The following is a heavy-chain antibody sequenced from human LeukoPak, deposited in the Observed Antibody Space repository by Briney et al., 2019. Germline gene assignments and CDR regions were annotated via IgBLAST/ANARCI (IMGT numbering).Heavy chain of an antibody. CDR2: ISSSGSTI. CDR1: GFTFSDYY. Sequence: GGSLRLSCAASGFTFSDYYMSWIRQAPGKGLEWVSYISSSGSTIYYADSVKGRFTISRDNAKISLYLQMNSLRAEDTAVYYCARELAPGPSRWELPPLGNWGQGTLVTVSS. CDR3: ARELAPGPSRWELPPLGN. V-gene: IGHV3-11*01. J-gene: IGHJ4*02. D-gene: IGHD1-26*01.